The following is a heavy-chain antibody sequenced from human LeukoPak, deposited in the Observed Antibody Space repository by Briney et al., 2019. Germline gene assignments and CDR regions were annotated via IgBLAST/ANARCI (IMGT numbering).Heavy chain of an antibody. V-gene: IGHV3-21*01. Sequence: PGGSLRLSHAASGFTFSSYGMNWVPQARTRGLEYGSSISSSSSYIYYADSVKGRFTISRDNAKNSLYLQMNSLRAEDTAVYYCARAAPSFGYWGQGTLVTVSS. CDR1: GFTFSSYG. J-gene: IGHJ4*02. D-gene: IGHD6-13*01. CDR3: ARAAPSFGY. CDR2: ISSSSSYI.